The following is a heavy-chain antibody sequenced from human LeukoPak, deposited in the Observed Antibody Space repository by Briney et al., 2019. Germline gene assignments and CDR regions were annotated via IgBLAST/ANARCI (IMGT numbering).Heavy chain of an antibody. CDR2: IYYSGST. J-gene: IGHJ4*02. V-gene: IGHV4-39*01. CDR1: GGSISSSSYY. CDR3: ARLGIAAQPVDY. Sequence: SETLSLTCTVSGGSISSSSYYWGWIRQPPGKGLEWIGSIYYSGSTYYNPSLKSRVTMSVDTSKNQFSLKLSSVTAADTAVYYCARLGIAAQPVDYWGQGTLVTVSS. D-gene: IGHD6-6*01.